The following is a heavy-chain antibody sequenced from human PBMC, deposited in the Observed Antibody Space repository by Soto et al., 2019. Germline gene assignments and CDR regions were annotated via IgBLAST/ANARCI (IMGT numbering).Heavy chain of an antibody. CDR2: IYYSGST. CDR3: AREGLVVVAALDY. Sequence: SETLSLTCTVSGGSISSGDYYWSWIRQPPGKGLEWIGYIYYSGSTYYNPSLKSRVTISVDTSKNQFSLKLSSVTAADTAVYYGAREGLVVVAALDYWGQGTLVTVSS. D-gene: IGHD2-15*01. V-gene: IGHV4-30-4*01. J-gene: IGHJ4*02. CDR1: GGSISSGDYY.